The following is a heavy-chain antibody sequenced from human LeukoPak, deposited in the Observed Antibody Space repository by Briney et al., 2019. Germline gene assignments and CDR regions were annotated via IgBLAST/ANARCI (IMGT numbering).Heavy chain of an antibody. Sequence: GGSLRISCTASGFTFSSSAITWVRQAPGKGLEWVSGISGSGSGTYYADFVKGRSTISRDNSKNTMYLEMNSLRAEDTAVYCCAKMNGYMDVWGKGTTVTVSS. CDR3: AKMNGYMDV. CDR1: GFTFSSSA. CDR2: ISGSGSGT. D-gene: IGHD1-1*01. J-gene: IGHJ6*03. V-gene: IGHV3-23*01.